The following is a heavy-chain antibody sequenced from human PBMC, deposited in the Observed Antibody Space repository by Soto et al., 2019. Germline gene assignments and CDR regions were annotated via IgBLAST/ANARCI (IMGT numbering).Heavy chain of an antibody. CDR2: IIPIFGTA. CDR1: GGTFSSYA. J-gene: IGHJ4*01. D-gene: IGHD3-22*01. Sequence: ASVKVSCKASGGTFSSYAISWVRQAPGQGLEWMGGIIPIFGTANYAQKFQGRVTITADESTSTAYMELSSLRSEDTAVYYCARQSADYYDSSGYYWAFDYWGHGTLVTVSS. V-gene: IGHV1-69*13. CDR3: ARQSADYYDSSGYYWAFDY.